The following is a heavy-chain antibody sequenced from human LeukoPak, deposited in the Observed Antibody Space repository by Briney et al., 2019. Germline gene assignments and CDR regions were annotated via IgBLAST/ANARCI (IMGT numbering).Heavy chain of an antibody. Sequence: GRSLRLSCAASGFTFSSYAMHWVRQAPGKGLEWVAVISYDGSNKYYADSVKGRFTISRDNSKNTLYLQMNSLRAEDTAVYYCARALPRIAAAGTYFDYWGQGTLVTVSS. J-gene: IGHJ4*02. D-gene: IGHD6-13*01. CDR1: GFTFSSYA. CDR3: ARALPRIAAAGTYFDY. CDR2: ISYDGSNK. V-gene: IGHV3-30-3*01.